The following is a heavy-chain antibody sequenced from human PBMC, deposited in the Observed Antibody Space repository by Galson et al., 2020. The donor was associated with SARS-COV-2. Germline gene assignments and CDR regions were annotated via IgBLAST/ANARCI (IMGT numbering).Heavy chain of an antibody. J-gene: IGHJ6*03. CDR1: GFTFSAYA. Sequence: GGSLRLSCGASGFTFSAYAMSWVRKGPGKGLEWVSGISRNGGSPYYAAPDKRRFTIPRDNSKDTLSLHVTSRRADDTAVYYCAKGGIGVPVFGVVNPYFQHYYMDVWGEGTTVTVSS. CDR3: AKGGIGVPVFGVVNPYFQHYYMDV. D-gene: IGHD3-3*01. V-gene: IGHV3-23*01. CDR2: ISRNGGSP.